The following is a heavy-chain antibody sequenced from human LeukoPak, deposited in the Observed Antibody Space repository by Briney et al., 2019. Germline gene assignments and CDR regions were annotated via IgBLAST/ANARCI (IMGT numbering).Heavy chain of an antibody. CDR1: GFTFSSYA. CDR3: ARSGGGYYNYYMDV. CDR2: ISINGGST. Sequence: GGSLRLSCAASGFTFSSYAMRWGRQAPGNGLEYVSGISINGGSTYYANSVKGRFTISRDNSKNTLYLQMGSLRAEDMAVYYCARSGGGYYNYYMDVWGKGTTVTVSS. V-gene: IGHV3-64*01. J-gene: IGHJ6*03. D-gene: IGHD3-10*01.